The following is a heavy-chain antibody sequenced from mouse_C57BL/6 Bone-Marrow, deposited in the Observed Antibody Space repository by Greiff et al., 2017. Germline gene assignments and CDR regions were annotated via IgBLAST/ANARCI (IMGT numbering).Heavy chain of an antibody. D-gene: IGHD2-2*01. V-gene: IGHV1-64*01. J-gene: IGHJ3*01. CDR2: IHPNSGST. Sequence: VQLQQPGAELVKPGASVKLSCKASGYTFTSYWMHWVKQRPGQGLEWIGMIHPNSGSTNYNEKFKSKATLTVDKSSSTAYMQLSSLTSEDSAVYYCAREGWLRPPCAYWGQGTLVTVSA. CDR3: AREGWLRPPCAY. CDR1: GYTFTSYW.